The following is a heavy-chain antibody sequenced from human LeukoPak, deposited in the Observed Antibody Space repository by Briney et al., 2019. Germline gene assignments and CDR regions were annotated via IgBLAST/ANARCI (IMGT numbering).Heavy chain of an antibody. CDR3: ASGYSSDTGFDY. V-gene: IGHV1-46*01. Sequence: ASVKVSCKASGYTFTSYYMHWVRQAPGQGLEWMGIINPSGGSTSYAQKFQGRVTMTTDTSTSTAYMELRSLRSDDTAVYYCASGYSSDTGFDYWGQGTLVTVSS. CDR1: GYTFTSYY. D-gene: IGHD6-25*01. CDR2: INPSGGST. J-gene: IGHJ4*02.